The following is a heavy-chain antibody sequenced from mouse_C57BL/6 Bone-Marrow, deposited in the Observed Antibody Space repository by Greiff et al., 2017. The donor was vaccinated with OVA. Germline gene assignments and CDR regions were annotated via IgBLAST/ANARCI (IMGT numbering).Heavy chain of an antibody. J-gene: IGHJ1*03. CDR2: IYPGDGDT. V-gene: IGHV1-80*01. CDR1: GYAFSSYW. D-gene: IGHD2-1*01. Sequence: LVESGAELVKPGASVKISCKASGYAFSSYWMNWVKQRPGKGLEWIGQIYPGDGDTNYNGKFKGKATLTADKSSSTAYMQLSSLTSEDSAVYFCARYGSWYFDVWGTGTTVTVSS. CDR3: ARYGSWYFDV.